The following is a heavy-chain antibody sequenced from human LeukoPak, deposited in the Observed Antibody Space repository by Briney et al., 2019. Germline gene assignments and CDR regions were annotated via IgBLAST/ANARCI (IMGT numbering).Heavy chain of an antibody. CDR3: AKGTGINHYHWIDP. D-gene: IGHD3/OR15-3a*01. Sequence: PGGSLRLSCAASKVTFSDYAMNWVRQAPGKGLEWVSGISGSGGNTYYAGSVKGRFTISRDNSKNTLYLQMNSLRAEDTALYYCAKGTGINHYHWIDPRGQGTQVTVSS. CDR2: ISGSGGNT. CDR1: KVTFSDYA. V-gene: IGHV3-23*01. J-gene: IGHJ5*02.